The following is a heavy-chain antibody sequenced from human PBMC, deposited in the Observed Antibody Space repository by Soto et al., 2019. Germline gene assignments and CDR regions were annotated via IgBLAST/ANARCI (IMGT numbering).Heavy chain of an antibody. V-gene: IGHV4-39*01. CDR1: GGSISSSSYY. J-gene: IGHJ5*02. D-gene: IGHD6-19*01. CDR3: ARRGLGNWFDP. CDR2: IYYSGST. Sequence: ETLSLTCTVSGGSISSSSYYWGWIRQPPGKGLEWIGSIYYSGSTYYNPSLKSRVTISVDTSKNQFSLKLSSVTAADTAVYYCARRGLGNWFDPWGQGTLVTVSS.